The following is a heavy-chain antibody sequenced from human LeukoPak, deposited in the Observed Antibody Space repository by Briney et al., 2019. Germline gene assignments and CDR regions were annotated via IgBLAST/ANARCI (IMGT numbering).Heavy chain of an antibody. V-gene: IGHV3-23*01. D-gene: IGHD4-23*01. Sequence: PGGSLRLSCAASGFTFSSYAMSWVRQAPGKGLEWVSSISSTGVTTSYADSVKGRFTISRDNSKNTLYLQMSSLRAEDTAVYYCAKDLSSYGGISDPRDNYFDYWGQGTLVTVSS. CDR3: AKDLSSYGGISDPRDNYFDY. CDR1: GFTFSSYA. CDR2: ISSTGVTT. J-gene: IGHJ4*02.